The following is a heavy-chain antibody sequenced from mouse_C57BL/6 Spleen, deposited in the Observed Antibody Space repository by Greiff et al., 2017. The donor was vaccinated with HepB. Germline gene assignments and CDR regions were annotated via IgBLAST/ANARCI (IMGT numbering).Heavy chain of an antibody. V-gene: IGHV5-17*01. J-gene: IGHJ2*01. CDR1: GFTFSDYG. Sequence: EVQRVESGGGLVKPGGSLKLSCAASGFTFSDYGMHWVRQAPEKGLEWVAYISSGSSTIYYADTVKGRFTISRDNAKNTLFLQMTSLRSEDTAMYYCARTMVTTAYYFDYWGQGTTLTVSS. CDR2: ISSGSSTI. CDR3: ARTMVTTAYYFDY. D-gene: IGHD2-2*01.